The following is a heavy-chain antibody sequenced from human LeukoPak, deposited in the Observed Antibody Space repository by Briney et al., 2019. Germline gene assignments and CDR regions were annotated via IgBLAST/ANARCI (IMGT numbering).Heavy chain of an antibody. CDR1: EFTFSSYA. CDR2: ISGSGGST. V-gene: IGHV3-23*01. J-gene: IGHJ4*02. D-gene: IGHD6-13*01. CDR3: AKEFRGRWSFDN. Sequence: GGSLRLSCAASEFTFSSYAMSWVRQAPGKGLEWVSAISGSGGSTYYADSVKGRFTISRDNSKNTLYLQMNSLRAEDTALYYCAKEFRGRWSFDNWGQGTLVTVSS.